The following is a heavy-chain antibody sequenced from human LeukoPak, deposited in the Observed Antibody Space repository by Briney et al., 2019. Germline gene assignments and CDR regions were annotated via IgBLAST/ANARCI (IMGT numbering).Heavy chain of an antibody. J-gene: IGHJ4*02. CDR3: AKRGVVIRVVLVGFHKEAYYFDS. D-gene: IGHD3-10*01. Sequence: GGSLRLSCAVSGITLSNYGMSWVRQAPGKGLEWVAGISGSGGSTNYADSVKGRFSISRDNPKNTLYLQMNSLRAEDTAVYFCAKRGVVIRVVLVGFHKEAYYFDSWGQGALVTVSS. CDR2: ISGSGGST. V-gene: IGHV3-23*01. CDR1: GITLSNYG.